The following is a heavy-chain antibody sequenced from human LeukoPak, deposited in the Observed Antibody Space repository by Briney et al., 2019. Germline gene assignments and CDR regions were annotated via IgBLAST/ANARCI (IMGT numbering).Heavy chain of an antibody. D-gene: IGHD4-23*01. CDR2: INHSGST. CDR3: ARHGLDYGGNRYYFDY. J-gene: IGHJ4*02. Sequence: SETLSLTCAVYGGSFSGYYWSWIRQPPGKGLEWIGEINHSGSTNYNPSLKSRVTISVDTSKNQFSLKLSSVTAADTAVYYCARHGLDYGGNRYYFDYWGQGTLVTVSS. CDR1: GGSFSGYY. V-gene: IGHV4-34*01.